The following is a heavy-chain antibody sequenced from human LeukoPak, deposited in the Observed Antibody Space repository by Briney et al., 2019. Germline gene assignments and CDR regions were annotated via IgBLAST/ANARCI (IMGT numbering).Heavy chain of an antibody. D-gene: IGHD2-8*01. CDR2: IYYTGST. V-gene: IGHV4-39*07. J-gene: IGHJ5*02. CDR1: GDSISGSDNY. Sequence: SETLSLTCTISGDSISGSDNYWSWIRQPPGKGLEWLGNIYYTGSTSYNPSLKSRVTLSVDTFKNQFSLHLSSVTAADTAVYYCARENYCTNGVCWAFDPWGQGTLVTVSS. CDR3: ARENYCTNGVCWAFDP.